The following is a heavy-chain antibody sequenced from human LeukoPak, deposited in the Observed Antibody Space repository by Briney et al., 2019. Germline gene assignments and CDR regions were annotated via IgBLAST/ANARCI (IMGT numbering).Heavy chain of an antibody. CDR2: IYPHDSDT. CDR3: ARVGDGYFDY. V-gene: IGHV5-51*01. D-gene: IGHD5-24*01. J-gene: IGHJ4*02. CDR1: GYSFITHW. Sequence: GASLQISFKGSGYSFITHWIVWVRQMPVKGLEWMGIIYPHDSDTAYCPFFQSQVTISVDKSISTAYLQWSSLKASDTDMYYCARVGDGYFDYWGQGTQVAVSS.